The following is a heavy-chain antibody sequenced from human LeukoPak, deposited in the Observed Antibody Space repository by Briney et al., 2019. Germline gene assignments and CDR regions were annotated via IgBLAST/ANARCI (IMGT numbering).Heavy chain of an antibody. J-gene: IGHJ4*02. CDR2: ISSSSSYI. CDR3: ARSSSKSTGGIADY. Sequence: GGSLRLSCAASGFTFSSYNMNWVRQAPGKGLEWVSSISSSSSYIYYADSVKGRFTISRDNAKNSLYLQMNSLRAEDTAVYYCARSSSKSTGGIADYWGQGTLVTVSS. V-gene: IGHV3-21*01. D-gene: IGHD6-13*01. CDR1: GFTFSSYN.